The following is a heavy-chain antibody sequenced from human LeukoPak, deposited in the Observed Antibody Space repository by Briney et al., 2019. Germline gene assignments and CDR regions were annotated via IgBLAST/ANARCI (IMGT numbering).Heavy chain of an antibody. Sequence: SETLSLTCAVYGGSFSGYYWSWICQPPGKGLEWIGEINHSGSTNYNPSLKSRVTISVDTSKNQFSLKLSSVTAADTAVYYCARERGYSYGYVWGQGTLVTVSS. CDR2: INHSGST. V-gene: IGHV4-34*01. D-gene: IGHD5-18*01. J-gene: IGHJ4*02. CDR1: GGSFSGYY. CDR3: ARERGYSYGYV.